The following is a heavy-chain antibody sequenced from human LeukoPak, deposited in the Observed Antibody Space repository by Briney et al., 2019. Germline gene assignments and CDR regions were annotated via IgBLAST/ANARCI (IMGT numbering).Heavy chain of an antibody. CDR3: ARDGRVGATRLNI. CDR2: IYSDDST. Sequence: GGSLRLSCAASGLTVSSNYMSWVRQAPGMGLEWVSVIYSDDSTYYADSVRGRFTISRDNSKNTLYLQMNSLRAEDTAVYYCARDGRVGATRLNIWGQGTMVTVSS. J-gene: IGHJ3*02. D-gene: IGHD1-26*01. V-gene: IGHV3-66*02. CDR1: GLTVSSNY.